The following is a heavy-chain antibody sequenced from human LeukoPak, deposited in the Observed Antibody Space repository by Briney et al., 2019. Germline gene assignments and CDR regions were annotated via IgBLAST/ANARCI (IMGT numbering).Heavy chain of an antibody. V-gene: IGHV4-39*07. CDR3: ARGRVVAATQQRLPFDY. J-gene: IGHJ4*02. CDR2: INHSGST. D-gene: IGHD2-15*01. Sequence: MSSETLSLTCIVSGGSISSRSYYWDWIRQPPGKGLEWIGEINHSGSTNYNPSLKSRVTISVDTSKNQFSLKLSSVTAADTAVYYCARGRVVAATQQRLPFDYWGQGTLVTVSS. CDR1: GGSISSRSYY.